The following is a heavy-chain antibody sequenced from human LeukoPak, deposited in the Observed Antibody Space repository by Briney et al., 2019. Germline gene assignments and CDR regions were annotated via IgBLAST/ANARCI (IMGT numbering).Heavy chain of an antibody. CDR2: ISSRGTAI. CDR3: ARESPSYGGNVFDY. D-gene: IGHD4-23*01. V-gene: IGHV3-48*03. CDR1: GITFSSYG. Sequence: GALRLSCAASGITFSSYGKNWVRPAPREGVEWVSYISSRGTAIYYADSVKGRFTISRDNAKNSLYLQMNSLRAEDTAVYYCARESPSYGGNVFDYWGQGTLVTVSS. J-gene: IGHJ4*02.